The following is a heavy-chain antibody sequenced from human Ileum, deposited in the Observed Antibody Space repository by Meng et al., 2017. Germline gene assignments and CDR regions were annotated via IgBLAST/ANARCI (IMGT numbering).Heavy chain of an antibody. Sequence: ASVKVSCKASGYTFTSYYMHWVRQAPGQGLEWMGIINPSGGSTSYAQKFQGRVTMTRDTSTSTVYMELSSLRSEDTAVYYCARDYYGSGSYDDAFDIWGQETMVTVSS. CDR1: GYTFTSYY. CDR3: ARDYYGSGSYDDAFDI. CDR2: INPSGGST. V-gene: IGHV1-46*01. D-gene: IGHD3-10*01. J-gene: IGHJ3*02.